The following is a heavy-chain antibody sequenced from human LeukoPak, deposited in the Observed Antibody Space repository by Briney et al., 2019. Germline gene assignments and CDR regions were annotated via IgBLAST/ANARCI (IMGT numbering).Heavy chain of an antibody. D-gene: IGHD6-13*01. CDR1: GFTFSSYA. Sequence: GSLRLSCAASGFTFSSYAMSWVRQAPGKGLEWIGYIYYSGTTNYNPSLNSRVTISVDTSKNQFSLKLSSVTAADTAVYYCARGVYIAAAQYAYWGQGTLVTVSS. CDR2: IYYSGTT. V-gene: IGHV4-59*01. CDR3: ARGVYIAAAQYAY. J-gene: IGHJ4*02.